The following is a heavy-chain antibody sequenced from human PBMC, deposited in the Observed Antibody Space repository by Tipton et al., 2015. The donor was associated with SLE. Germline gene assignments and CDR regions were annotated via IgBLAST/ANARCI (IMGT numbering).Heavy chain of an antibody. CDR2: INHSGST. J-gene: IGHJ2*01. V-gene: IGHV4-34*01. CDR3: ARGPPGYFDL. CDR1: GGSFSGYY. Sequence: TLSLTCAVYGGSFSGYYWSWIRQPPGKGLEWIGEINHSGSTNYNPSLKSRVTISVDTSKNQFSLQLNSVTPEDTAVYYCARGPPGYFDLWGRGTLVTVSS.